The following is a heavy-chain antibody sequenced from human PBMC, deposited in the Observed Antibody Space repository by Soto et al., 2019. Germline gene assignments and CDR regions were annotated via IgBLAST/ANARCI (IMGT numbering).Heavy chain of an antibody. J-gene: IGHJ4*02. V-gene: IGHV3-21*01. CDR3: VRGDGDYHDGNGYLGRH. CDR1: GFTFSSYS. Sequence: GGSLRLSCAASGFTFSSYSMNWVRQAPGKGLEWVSSISSSSTYIYYADSVKGRFTISRDNAKNTLYLQMNSLRADDTAVYYCVRGDGDYHDGNGYLGRHWGQGTLVTVSS. D-gene: IGHD3-22*01. CDR2: ISSSSTYI.